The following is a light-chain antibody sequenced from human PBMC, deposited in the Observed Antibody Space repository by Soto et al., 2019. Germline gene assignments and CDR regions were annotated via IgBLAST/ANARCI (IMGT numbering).Light chain of an antibody. CDR3: KQYYDYSWT. Sequence: DVQMTQSPSTLSASVGDRVTITCRASQSISNWLAWFQQKPGKAPKLLIYKASNLESGVPSTFSGSASGTEFTLTISSLQPDDFATYYCKQYYDYSWTFGQGTKVDIK. CDR1: QSISNW. V-gene: IGKV1-5*03. J-gene: IGKJ1*01. CDR2: KAS.